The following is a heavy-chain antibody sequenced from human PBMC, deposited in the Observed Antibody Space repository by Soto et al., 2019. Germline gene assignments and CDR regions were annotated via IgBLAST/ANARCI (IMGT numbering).Heavy chain of an antibody. V-gene: IGHV1-46*03. J-gene: IGHJ6*02. CDR2: INPSGGST. CDR1: GYTFTSYY. CDR3: ARDRVIVVVPPPYYYGMDV. Sequence: ASVKVSCKASGYTFTSYYMHWVRQAPGQGLEWMGIINPSGGSTSYAQKFQGRVTMTRDTSTSTVYMELSSLRSEGTAVYYCARDRVIVVVPPPYYYGMDVWGQGTTVTVSS. D-gene: IGHD2-2*01.